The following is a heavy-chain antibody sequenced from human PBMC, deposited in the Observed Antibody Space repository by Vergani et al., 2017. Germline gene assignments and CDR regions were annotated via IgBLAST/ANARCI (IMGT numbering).Heavy chain of an antibody. CDR3: AKEAKLLWFGELLGWFDP. D-gene: IGHD3-10*01. Sequence: QVQLVESGGGVVQPGRSLRLSCAASGFTFSSYGMHWVRQAPGKGLEWVAVISYDGSNKYYADSVKGRFTISRDNSKNTLYLQMNSLRAEDTAVYYCAKEAKLLWFGELLGWFDPWGQGTLVTVSS. J-gene: IGHJ5*02. CDR2: ISYDGSNK. V-gene: IGHV3-30*18. CDR1: GFTFSSYG.